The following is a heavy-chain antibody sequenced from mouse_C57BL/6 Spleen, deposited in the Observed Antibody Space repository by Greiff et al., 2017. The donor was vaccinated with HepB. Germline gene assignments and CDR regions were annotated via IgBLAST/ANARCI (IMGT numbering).Heavy chain of an antibody. J-gene: IGHJ1*03. Sequence: QVQLKQPGAELVKPGASVKLSCKASGYTFTSYWMHWVKQRPGQGLEWIGMIHPNSGSTNYNEKFKSKATLTVDKSSSTAYMQLSSLTSEDSAVYYCPGYYYGSSGYFDVWGTGTTVTVSS. CDR1: GYTFTSYW. V-gene: IGHV1-64*01. CDR3: PGYYYGSSGYFDV. D-gene: IGHD1-1*01. CDR2: IHPNSGST.